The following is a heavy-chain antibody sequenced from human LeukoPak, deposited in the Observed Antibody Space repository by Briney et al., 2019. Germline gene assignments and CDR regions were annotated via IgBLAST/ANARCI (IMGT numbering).Heavy chain of an antibody. J-gene: IGHJ6*02. CDR1: GFTFSSYG. V-gene: IGHV3-33*08. D-gene: IGHD5-12*01. CDR3: AGGGSGYPRSRGHYYYYGMDV. Sequence: GGSLRLSCAASGFTFSSYGMHWVRQAPGKGLEWVAVIWYGGSNKYYADSVKGRFTISRDNSKNTLYLQMNSLRAEDTAVYYCAGGGSGYPRSRGHYYYYGMDVWGQGTTVTVSS. CDR2: IWYGGSNK.